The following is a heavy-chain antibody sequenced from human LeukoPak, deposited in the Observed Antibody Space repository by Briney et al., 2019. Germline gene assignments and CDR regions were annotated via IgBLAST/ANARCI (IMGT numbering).Heavy chain of an antibody. CDR1: GFTFSSYG. J-gene: IGHJ4*02. Sequence: GGSLRLSCAASGFTFSSYGMHWVRQAPGKGLEWVAVISYDGSNKYYADSVKGRFTISRDNSKNTLYLQMNSLRAEDTAIYYCAKHPSLYYFGSGDYFDYWGQGTLVTVSS. CDR3: AKHPSLYYFGSGDYFDY. D-gene: IGHD3-10*01. V-gene: IGHV3-30*18. CDR2: ISYDGSNK.